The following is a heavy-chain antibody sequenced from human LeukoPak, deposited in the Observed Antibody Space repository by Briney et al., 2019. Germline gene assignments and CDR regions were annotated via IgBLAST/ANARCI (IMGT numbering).Heavy chain of an antibody. Sequence: RASVKVSCKASGYTFTSYGISWVRQAPGQGLEWMGWISAYNGNTNYAQKLQGRVTMTTDTSTSTAYMELRSLRPDDTAVYYCARVWLYCSSTSCYSFDYWGQGTLVTVSS. D-gene: IGHD2-2*01. CDR2: ISAYNGNT. V-gene: IGHV1-18*01. J-gene: IGHJ4*02. CDR3: ARVWLYCSSTSCYSFDY. CDR1: GYTFTSYG.